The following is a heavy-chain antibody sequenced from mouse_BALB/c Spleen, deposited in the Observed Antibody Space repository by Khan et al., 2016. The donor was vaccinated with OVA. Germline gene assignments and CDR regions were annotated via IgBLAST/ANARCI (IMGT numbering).Heavy chain of an antibody. CDR2: IDPFSGGT. V-gene: IGHV1S135*01. D-gene: IGHD2-2*01. CDR3: TRHGYVAWFTY. Sequence: VQLKQSGPELMKPGASVKISCKASGYSFTSYYIHWVMQSHGKSLEWIGYIDPFSGGTTYNQKFKGKATFTVDKSSSTAYILLSNLTSEDSAVYYCTRHGYVAWFTYWGQGTLVTVAA. J-gene: IGHJ3*01. CDR1: GYSFTSYY.